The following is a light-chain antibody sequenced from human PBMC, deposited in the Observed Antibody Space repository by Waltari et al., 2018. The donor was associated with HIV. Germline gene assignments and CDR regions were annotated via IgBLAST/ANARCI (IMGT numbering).Light chain of an antibody. Sequence: YVLTQPSSVSAAPGQTARMTCVGADIGPKRVYWYHQKSGQGPVLVIYDDSDRPAGVSGRSSGVNSGGAATLTIDRVEVGDEADYYCQVWDDAGGQAVWVFGGGTKLTVL. CDR2: DDS. CDR3: QVWDDAGGQAVWV. J-gene: IGLJ3*02. CDR1: DIGPKR. V-gene: IGLV3-21*02.